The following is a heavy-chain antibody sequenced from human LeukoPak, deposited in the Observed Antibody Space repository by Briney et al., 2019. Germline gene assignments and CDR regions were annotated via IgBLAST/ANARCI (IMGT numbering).Heavy chain of an antibody. D-gene: IGHD2-2*01. CDR2: IGISSGNT. V-gene: IGHV3-48*01. J-gene: IGHJ4*02. CDR1: GFTFSSYS. Sequence: GGSLRPSCAASGFTFSSYSMNWVRQAPGKGLEWISYIGISSGNTKYADSVKGRFTISGDKAKNSVYLQMNSLRVEDTAVYYCARDTKYAFDNWGQGTPVTVSS. CDR3: ARDTKYAFDN.